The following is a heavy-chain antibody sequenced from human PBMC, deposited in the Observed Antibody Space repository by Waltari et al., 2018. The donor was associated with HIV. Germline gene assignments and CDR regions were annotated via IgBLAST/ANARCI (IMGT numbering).Heavy chain of an antibody. CDR3: ARDSRWLTTHPDAFDI. CDR2: IYHSGTN. CDR1: GYSISSGYY. Sequence: QVQLQESGPGLVKPSETLSLTCAVSGYSISSGYYWGWIRQPPGKGLEWIGIIYHSGTNSYNPSLKSRVTISVDTSKNQCSLKLSSVTAADTAVYYCARDSRWLTTHPDAFDIWGQGTMVTVSS. J-gene: IGHJ3*02. D-gene: IGHD3-22*01. V-gene: IGHV4-38-2*02.